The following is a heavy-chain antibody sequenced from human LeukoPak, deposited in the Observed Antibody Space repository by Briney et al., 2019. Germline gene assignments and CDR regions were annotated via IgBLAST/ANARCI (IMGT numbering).Heavy chain of an antibody. CDR1: GGSMSSYY. D-gene: IGHD5-24*01. CDR2: IYYSGSA. CDR3: ARGARAGYNLEPFDY. Sequence: PSETLSLTCTVSGGSMSSYYWSWIRQPPGKGLEWIGYIYYSGSAKYNPSLKSRVTISVDTSKNQFSLKLSSVTAADTAVYYCARGARAGYNLEPFDYWGQGTLVTVSS. V-gene: IGHV4-59*08. J-gene: IGHJ4*02.